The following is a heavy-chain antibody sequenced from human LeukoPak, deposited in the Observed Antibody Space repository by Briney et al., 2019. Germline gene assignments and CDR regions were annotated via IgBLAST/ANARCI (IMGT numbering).Heavy chain of an antibody. D-gene: IGHD3-22*01. V-gene: IGHV3-53*01. CDR1: GFTVSRNY. CDR3: AIGGSRIVVVPTYYFDY. Sequence: TGGSLRLSCAASGFTVSRNYVNWVRQAPGKGLEWVSLIYSDGSTYYADSVKGRFTISRDDSKNTLYLQMNSLRAEDTAVYYCAIGGSRIVVVPTYYFDYWGQGTLVTVSS. CDR2: IYSDGST. J-gene: IGHJ4*02.